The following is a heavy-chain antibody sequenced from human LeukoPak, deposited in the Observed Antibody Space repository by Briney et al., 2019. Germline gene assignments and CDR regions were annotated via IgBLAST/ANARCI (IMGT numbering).Heavy chain of an antibody. CDR3: ARDVSSRTRIVVSYDY. V-gene: IGHV1-18*01. CDR2: ISAYNGNT. J-gene: IGHJ4*02. D-gene: IGHD3-22*01. Sequence: ASVKVSCKASGYTFTSYGISWVRQAPGQGLEWMGWISAYNGNTNYAQKLQGRVTMTTDTSTSTAYMELRSLRSDDTAVYYCARDVSSRTRIVVSYDYWGQGTLVTVSS. CDR1: GYTFTSYG.